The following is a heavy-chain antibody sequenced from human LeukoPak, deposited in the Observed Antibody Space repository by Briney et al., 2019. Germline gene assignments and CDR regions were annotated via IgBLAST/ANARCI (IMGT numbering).Heavy chain of an antibody. J-gene: IGHJ3*02. V-gene: IGHV3-9*01. Sequence: GRSLRLSCAASGFTFDDYAMHWVRQAPGKGLEWVSGISWNSGSIGYADSVKGRFTISRDSAKNSLYLQMNSLRAEDTALYYCAKVRGSGPGHSSGWYAYTPDAFDIWGQGTMVTVSS. CDR2: ISWNSGSI. CDR3: AKVRGSGPGHSSGWYAYTPDAFDI. D-gene: IGHD6-19*01. CDR1: GFTFDDYA.